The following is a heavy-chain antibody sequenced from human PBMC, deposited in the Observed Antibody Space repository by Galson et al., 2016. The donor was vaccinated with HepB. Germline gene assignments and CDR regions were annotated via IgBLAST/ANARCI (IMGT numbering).Heavy chain of an antibody. CDR3: AREWLAGDY. D-gene: IGHD3-22*01. CDR1: GITFRSYG. V-gene: IGHV3-30*04. CDR2: ISDDGSKT. Sequence: SLRLSCAVSGITFRSYGFHWVRQAPGKGLDWVAVISDDGSKTYYADSVKGRFTISRDNSNNTLYLQMNSLRVEDTAVYYCAREWLAGDYWGQGTLVAVSS. J-gene: IGHJ4*02.